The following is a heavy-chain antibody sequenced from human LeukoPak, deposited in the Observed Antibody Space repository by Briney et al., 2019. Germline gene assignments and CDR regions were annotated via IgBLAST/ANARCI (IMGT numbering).Heavy chain of an antibody. Sequence: GGSLRLSCAASGFTFSSYGMHWVRRAPGKGLEWVAVIWYDGSNKYYADSVKGRFTISRDNSKNTLYLQMNSLRAEDTAVYYCAKDGAEYSIWGQGTMVTVSS. V-gene: IGHV3-33*06. CDR3: AKDGAEYSI. CDR2: IWYDGSNK. J-gene: IGHJ3*02. CDR1: GFTFSSYG. D-gene: IGHD6-6*01.